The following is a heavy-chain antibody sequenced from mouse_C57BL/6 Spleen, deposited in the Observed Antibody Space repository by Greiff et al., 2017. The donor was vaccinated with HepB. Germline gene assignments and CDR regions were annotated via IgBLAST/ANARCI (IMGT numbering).Heavy chain of an antibody. CDR1: GYTFTSYT. D-gene: IGHD1-1*02. V-gene: IGHV1-4*01. Sequence: VQLQQSGAELARPGASVKMSCKASGYTFTSYTMHWVKQRPGQGLEWIGYINPSSGYTKYNQKFKDKATLTADKSSSTAYMQRSSLTSEDSAVYCSARAGLVALDYWGRGTTLTVST. CDR3: ARAGLVALDY. CDR2: INPSSGYT. J-gene: IGHJ2*01.